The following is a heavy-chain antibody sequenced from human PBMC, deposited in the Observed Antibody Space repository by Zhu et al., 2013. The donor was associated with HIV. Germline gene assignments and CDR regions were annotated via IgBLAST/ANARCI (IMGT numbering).Heavy chain of an antibody. J-gene: IGHJ5*02. Sequence: VQLQESGPGLVKPSETLSLTCTVSGGSIISSSYYWGWVRQSPGKGLEWIGSLSYSGSTYYNPSLRTRVTMSVDTSKNHFSLRLYSMTAADTAMYYCARNNFTMVRGVIVHNWFDPWGQGALVTVSS. CDR2: LSYSGST. CDR1: GGSIISSSYY. CDR3: ARNNFTMVRGVIVHNWFDP. D-gene: IGHD3-10*01. V-gene: IGHV4-39*07.